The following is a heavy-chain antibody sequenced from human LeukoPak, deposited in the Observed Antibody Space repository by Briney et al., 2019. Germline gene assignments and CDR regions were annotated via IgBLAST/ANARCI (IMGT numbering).Heavy chain of an antibody. CDR1: GFTFSSYS. Sequence: PGGSLRLSCAASGFTFSSYSMHWVRQAPGKGLEWVSYISSTSIPIFYADSVKGRFTISRDNAKNSLYLHMNSLRDEDTAVYYCARETFDMATVGCGFDYWGQGTLVTVSS. V-gene: IGHV3-48*02. D-gene: IGHD5-24*01. J-gene: IGHJ4*02. CDR2: ISSTSIPI. CDR3: ARETFDMATVGCGFDY.